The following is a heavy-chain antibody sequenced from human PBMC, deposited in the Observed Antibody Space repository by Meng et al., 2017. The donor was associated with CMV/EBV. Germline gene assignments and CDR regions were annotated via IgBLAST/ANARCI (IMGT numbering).Heavy chain of an antibody. Sequence: EVQLVQSGGGLVRPGGSLRLSFADSGFTFSDYWMHWVRQAPGEGPVWVSRIDTDGTVTSYAESVRGRFTISRDNSKNTLYLQMNDLRAGDSGVYYCVRDLVGNRDSWGHGTLVTVSS. D-gene: IGHD1-14*01. CDR1: GFTFSDYW. CDR3: VRDLVGNRDS. CDR2: IDTDGTVT. J-gene: IGHJ5*01. V-gene: IGHV3-74*03.